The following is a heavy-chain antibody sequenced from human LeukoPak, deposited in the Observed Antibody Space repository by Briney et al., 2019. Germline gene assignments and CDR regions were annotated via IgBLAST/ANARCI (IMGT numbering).Heavy chain of an antibody. CDR2: IWSDGSKK. D-gene: IGHD3-22*01. Sequence: GGSLRLSCAASGFTFSSCGMHWVRQAPGQGLEWVAVIWSDGSKKYHADSVKGRFTISRDNTKNMLYLQMNSLRAEDTAIYYCVRVGTDSIGSYPDYWGQGTLVTVTS. CDR1: GFTFSSCG. CDR3: VRVGTDSIGSYPDY. J-gene: IGHJ4*02. V-gene: IGHV3-33*08.